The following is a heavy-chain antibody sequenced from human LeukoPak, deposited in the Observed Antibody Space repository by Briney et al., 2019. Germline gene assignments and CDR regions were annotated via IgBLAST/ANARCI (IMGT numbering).Heavy chain of an antibody. J-gene: IGHJ4*02. CDR3: ARGDGAGGSYYVGGVY. V-gene: IGHV1-69*04. Sequence: SVKVSCKASGYTFTSYGISWVRQAPGQGLEWMGRIIPILGIANYAQKFQGRVTITADKSTSTAYMELSSLRSEDTAVYYCARGDGAGGSYYVGGVYWGQGTLVTVSS. CDR2: IIPILGIA. D-gene: IGHD1-26*01. CDR1: GYTFTSYG.